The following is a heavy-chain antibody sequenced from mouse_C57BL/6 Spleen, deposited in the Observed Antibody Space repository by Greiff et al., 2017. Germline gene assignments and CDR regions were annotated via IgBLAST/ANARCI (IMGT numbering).Heavy chain of an antibody. CDR1: GFSLTSYA. Sequence: QVQLKESGPGLVAPSQSLSITCTVSGFSLTSYAISWVRQPPGKGLEWLGVLWTGGGTNYNSALKSRLSISKDNSKSQVFLKMNSLQTDDTARYYCARNPITTVVAHFDVWGTGTTVTVSS. D-gene: IGHD1-1*01. J-gene: IGHJ1*03. V-gene: IGHV2-9-1*01. CDR2: LWTGGGT. CDR3: ARNPITTVVAHFDV.